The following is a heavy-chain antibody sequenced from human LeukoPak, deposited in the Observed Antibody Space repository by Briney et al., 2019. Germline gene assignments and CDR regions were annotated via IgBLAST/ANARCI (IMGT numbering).Heavy chain of an antibody. J-gene: IGHJ4*02. CDR2: IYYSGST. CDR1: GGSISSGDYY. Sequence: SETLSLTCTVSGGSISSGDYYWSWIRQPPGKGLEWIGYIYYSGSTYYNPSLKSRVTISVDTSKNQFSLKLSSVTAADTAVYYCAKVPGGYCASSTCWLDYWGQGTLVTVSS. CDR3: AKVPGGYCASSTCWLDY. V-gene: IGHV4-30-4*01. D-gene: IGHD2-21*01.